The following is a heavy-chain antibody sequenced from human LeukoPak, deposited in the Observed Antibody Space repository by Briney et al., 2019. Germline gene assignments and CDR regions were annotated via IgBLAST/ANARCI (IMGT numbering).Heavy chain of an antibody. Sequence: SETLSLTCAVYGGSFSGYYSSWIRQPPGKGLEWIGEINHSGSTNYNPPLKIRVTISVDTSKNQFSLKLSSVTAADTAVYYCARAGIAARPGNYWGQGTLVTVSS. D-gene: IGHD6-6*01. CDR2: INHSGST. J-gene: IGHJ4*02. CDR3: ARAGIAARPGNY. V-gene: IGHV4-34*01. CDR1: GGSFSGYY.